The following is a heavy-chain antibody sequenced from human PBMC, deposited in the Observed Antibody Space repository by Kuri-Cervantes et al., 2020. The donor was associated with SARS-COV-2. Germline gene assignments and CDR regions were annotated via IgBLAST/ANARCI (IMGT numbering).Heavy chain of an antibody. V-gene: IGHV3-20*04. CDR2: INWNGGST. Sequence: GESLKISCAASGFTFDDYGMSWVRQAPGKGLEWVSGINWNGGSTGYADSVKGRFTISRDNARNSTYLQMNSLKTEDTAVYYCTTLIDYWGQGALVTVSS. J-gene: IGHJ4*02. CDR3: TTLIDY. CDR1: GFTFDDYG.